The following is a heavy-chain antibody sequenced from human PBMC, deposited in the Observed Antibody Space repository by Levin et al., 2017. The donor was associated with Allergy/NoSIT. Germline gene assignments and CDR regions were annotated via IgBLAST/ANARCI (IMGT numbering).Heavy chain of an antibody. J-gene: IGHJ5*02. V-gene: IGHV3-20*01. Sequence: PGGSLRLSCAASGFTFDDYGMSWVRQAPGKGLEWVSGINWNGGSTGYADSVKGRFTISRDNAKNSLYLQMNSLRAEDTALYHCARVMGSLTYYDFWSGYRKYWFDPWGQGTLVTVSS. CDR1: GFTFDDYG. CDR2: INWNGGST. D-gene: IGHD3-3*01. CDR3: ARVMGSLTYYDFWSGYRKYWFDP.